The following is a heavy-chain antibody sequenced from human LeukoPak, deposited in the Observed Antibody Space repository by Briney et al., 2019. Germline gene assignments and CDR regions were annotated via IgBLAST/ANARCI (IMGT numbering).Heavy chain of an antibody. CDR1: GGSISSYY. D-gene: IGHD4-11*01. CDR2: INHSGST. J-gene: IGHJ4*02. CDR3: AGDYRGSLDY. V-gene: IGHV4-34*01. Sequence: SETLSLTCTVSGGSISSYYWSWIRQPPGKGLEWIGEINHSGSTNSNPSLKSRVTISVDTSKNQFSLKLSSVTAADTAVYYCAGDYRGSLDYWGQGTLVTVSS.